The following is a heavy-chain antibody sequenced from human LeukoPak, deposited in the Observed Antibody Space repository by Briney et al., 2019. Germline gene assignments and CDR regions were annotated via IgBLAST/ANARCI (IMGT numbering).Heavy chain of an antibody. Sequence: ASVTVSYKASGYTFTSYGISWVGQAPGQGLEWMGWISAYNGNTNYAQKLQGRVTMTTDTSTSTAYMELRSLRSDDTAVYYCARALQVTMVRGVITFWFDPWGQGTLVTVSS. CDR2: ISAYNGNT. V-gene: IGHV1-18*01. D-gene: IGHD3-10*01. CDR1: GYTFTSYG. CDR3: ARALQVTMVRGVITFWFDP. J-gene: IGHJ5*02.